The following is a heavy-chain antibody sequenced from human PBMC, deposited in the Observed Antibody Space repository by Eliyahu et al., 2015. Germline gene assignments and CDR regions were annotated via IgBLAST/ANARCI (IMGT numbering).Heavy chain of an antibody. D-gene: IGHD6-6*01. CDR1: XFXFSGXW. J-gene: IGHJ4*02. CDR3: ASDPVYSSSSPGGYFDY. Sequence: EVQLVESGGGLVQPGGSLRLSCAVSXFXFSGXWMSWVRQAPGKGLEWVANIKQDGGEKYYVDSVKGRFTISRDNAKNSLYLQMNSLRAEDTAVYYCASDPVYSSSSPGGYFDYWGQGTLVTVSS. CDR2: IKQDGGEK. V-gene: IGHV3-7*01.